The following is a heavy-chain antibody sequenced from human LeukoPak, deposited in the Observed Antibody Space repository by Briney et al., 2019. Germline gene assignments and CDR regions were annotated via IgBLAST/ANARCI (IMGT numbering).Heavy chain of an antibody. CDR3: ARGRYYDYVWGSYRPLLIFFDY. J-gene: IGHJ4*02. CDR1: GGSFSGYY. Sequence: KPSETLSLTCAVYGGSFSGYYWSWIRQPPGKGLEWIGEINHSGSTNYNPSLKSRVTISVDTSKNQFSLKLSSVTAADTAVYYCARGRYYDYVWGSYRPLLIFFDYWGQGTLVTVSS. D-gene: IGHD3-16*02. CDR2: INHSGST. V-gene: IGHV4-34*01.